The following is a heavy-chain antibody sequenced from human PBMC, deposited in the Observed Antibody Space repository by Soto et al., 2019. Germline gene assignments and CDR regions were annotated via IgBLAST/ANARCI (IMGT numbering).Heavy chain of an antibody. V-gene: IGHV4-34*01. CDR1: GGSFSGYY. D-gene: IGHD5-12*01. CDR2: INHSGST. CDR3: ARGYSGYDQ. Sequence: PSETLSHTCAVYGGSFSGYYWSWIRQPPGKGLEWIGEINHSGSTNYNPSLKSRVTISVDTSKNQFSLKLSSVTAADTAVYYCARGYSGYDQWGQGTLVTVSS. J-gene: IGHJ4*02.